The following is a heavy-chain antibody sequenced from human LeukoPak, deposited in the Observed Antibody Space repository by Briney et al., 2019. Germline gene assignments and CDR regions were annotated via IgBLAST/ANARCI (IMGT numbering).Heavy chain of an antibody. J-gene: IGHJ4*02. Sequence: PSETLSLTCTVSGGSISSSTYYWGWIRQPPGKGLEWIASIYYSGRTYYNPSLKSRVTISVDTSKNQFSLQLNSVTAADTAVYYCARQWNYFRAVDYWGQGTLVTVSS. CDR2: IYYSGRT. D-gene: IGHD1-7*01. CDR1: GGSISSSTYY. CDR3: ARQWNYFRAVDY. V-gene: IGHV4-39*01.